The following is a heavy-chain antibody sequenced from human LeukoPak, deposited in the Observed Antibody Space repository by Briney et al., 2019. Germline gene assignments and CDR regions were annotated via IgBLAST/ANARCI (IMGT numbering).Heavy chain of an antibody. CDR2: TRNKVNSYTT. J-gene: IGHJ4*02. CDR3: AKVISGSGYD. Sequence: GGSLRLSCAASGFTLSDHYMDWVRQAPGKGLEWVGRTRNKVNSYTTEYAASVKGRFTISRDDSKNSLYLQMNSLKTEDTAVYYCAKVISGSGYDWGQGTLVTVSS. D-gene: IGHD3-22*01. V-gene: IGHV3-72*01. CDR1: GFTLSDHY.